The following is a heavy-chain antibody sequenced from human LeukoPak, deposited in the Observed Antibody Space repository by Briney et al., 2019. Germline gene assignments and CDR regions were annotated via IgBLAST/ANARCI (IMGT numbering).Heavy chain of an antibody. CDR2: IRTKPKSYTT. CDR3: GRVGDYFDNNGYSLDAVDA. Sequence: PGGTLRLSCGASGFSFRDHYMDWVRQPPGKGLEWVGRIRTKPKSYTTAYAASVKGIFTNSRDDSKNLLYLQMNSLKTEDTAVYYCGRVGDYFDNNGYSLDAVDAWGRGTMVTVSS. V-gene: IGHV3-72*01. CDR1: GFSFRDHY. D-gene: IGHD3-22*01. J-gene: IGHJ3*01.